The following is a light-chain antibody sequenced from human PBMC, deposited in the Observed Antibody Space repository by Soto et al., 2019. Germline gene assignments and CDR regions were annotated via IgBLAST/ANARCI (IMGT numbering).Light chain of an antibody. Sequence: EIVLTQSPGTLSLSPGERATLSCRASQSVGGNYLAWYQQKPGRAPRLLIYAASSRTTGIPDRFSGSGSGTAFTLTISRLDPEDFAVSCCQQYGSSPRYTFGQGTKGAI. V-gene: IGKV3-20*01. CDR1: QSVGGNY. J-gene: IGKJ2*01. CDR2: AAS. CDR3: QQYGSSPRYT.